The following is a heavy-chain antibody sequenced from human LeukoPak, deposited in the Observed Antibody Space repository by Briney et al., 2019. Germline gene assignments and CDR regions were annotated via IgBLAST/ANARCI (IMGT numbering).Heavy chain of an antibody. CDR1: GGSISSSSYY. V-gene: IGHV4-39*01. D-gene: IGHD3-10*01. CDR2: IYYTGST. CDR3: ARSPYGSGSYTH. Sequence: SETLSLTCTVSGGSISSSSYYWGWIRQPPGKGLEWIGSIYYTGSTHYTPSLKSRVTISVDTSENQLSLRLSSVTAADTAVYYCARSPYGSGSYTHWGQGTLVTVSS. J-gene: IGHJ4*02.